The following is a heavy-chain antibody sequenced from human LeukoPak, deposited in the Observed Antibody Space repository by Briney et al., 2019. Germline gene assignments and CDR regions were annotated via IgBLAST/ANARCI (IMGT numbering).Heavy chain of an antibody. D-gene: IGHD3-16*01. CDR3: ARDWGSIKVITDY. CDR1: GYTFTSYG. Sequence: ASVKVSCKAAGYTFTSYGISWVRQAPGQGLEWMGWISSNSDNTNYAQKLQGRVTMTTDTSTSTAYMELRSLRSDDTAVYYCARDWGSIKVITDYWGQGTLVTVSS. V-gene: IGHV1-18*01. J-gene: IGHJ4*02. CDR2: ISSNSDNT.